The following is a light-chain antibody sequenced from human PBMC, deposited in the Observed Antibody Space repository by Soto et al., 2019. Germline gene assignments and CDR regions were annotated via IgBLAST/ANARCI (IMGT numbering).Light chain of an antibody. Sequence: EIVLTQSPATLSLSPGERATLSCRASQSVSNYLVWYQQKVGQAPRLLIYDASNRATGIPARFSGSGSGTDFTLTISSLEPEDFGVYYCQQRSNWPPIPFGQGTRLEIK. CDR1: QSVSNY. V-gene: IGKV3-11*01. CDR3: QQRSNWPPIP. J-gene: IGKJ5*01. CDR2: DAS.